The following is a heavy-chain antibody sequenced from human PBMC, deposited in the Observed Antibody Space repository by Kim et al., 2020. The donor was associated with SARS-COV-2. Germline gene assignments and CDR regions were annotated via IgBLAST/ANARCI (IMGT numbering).Heavy chain of an antibody. V-gene: IGHV2-70*01. CDR3: ARIGDSSGYLDY. Sequence: YYSTSLKTRLTISKDTSKNQVVLTMTNMDPVDTATYYCARIGDSSGYLDYWGQGTLVTVSS. J-gene: IGHJ4*02. D-gene: IGHD3-22*01.